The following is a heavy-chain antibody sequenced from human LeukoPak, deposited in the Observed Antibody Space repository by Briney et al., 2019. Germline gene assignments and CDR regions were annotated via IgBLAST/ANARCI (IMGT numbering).Heavy chain of an antibody. Sequence: PSETLSLTCTVSGGSISSSSYYWGWIRQPPGKGLEWIGSIYYSGSTYYNPSLKSRVTISVDTSKNQFSLKLSSVTAADTAVYYCARDQAHYDYVWGSYRYFGYFDYWGQGTLVTVSS. J-gene: IGHJ4*02. CDR2: IYYSGST. CDR1: GGSISSSSYY. CDR3: ARDQAHYDYVWGSYRYFGYFDY. D-gene: IGHD3-16*02. V-gene: IGHV4-39*07.